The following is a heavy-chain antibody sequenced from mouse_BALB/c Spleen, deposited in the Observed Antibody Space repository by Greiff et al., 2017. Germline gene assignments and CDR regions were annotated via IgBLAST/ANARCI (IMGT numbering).Heavy chain of an antibody. V-gene: IGHV2-9*02. CDR2: IWAGGST. CDR1: GFSLTSYG. J-gene: IGHJ4*01. CDR3: AGNYGYDDAMDY. D-gene: IGHD2-2*01. Sequence: QVHVKQSGPGLVAPSQSLSITCTVSGFSLTSYGVHWVRQPPGKGLEWLGVIWAGGSTNYHSALMSRLSISKDNSKSQVFLKMNSLQTDDTAMYYCAGNYGYDDAMDYWGQGTSVTVSS.